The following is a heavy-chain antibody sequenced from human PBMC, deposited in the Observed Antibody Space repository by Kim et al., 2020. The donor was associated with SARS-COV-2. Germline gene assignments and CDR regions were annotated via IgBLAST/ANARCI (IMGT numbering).Heavy chain of an antibody. CDR2: IYPADSDT. CDR3: ARRGRTDWHPYDWFDP. Sequence: GESLKISCKASGYIFSTYWLAWVRQMPGKGLELMGIIYPADSDTRYSPSFQGQVTISADKSISTAYLQWNSLKASDTAIYYCARRGRTDWHPYDWFDPWGQGTLVTVSS. CDR1: GYIFSTYW. D-gene: IGHD3-9*01. J-gene: IGHJ5*02. V-gene: IGHV5-51*01.